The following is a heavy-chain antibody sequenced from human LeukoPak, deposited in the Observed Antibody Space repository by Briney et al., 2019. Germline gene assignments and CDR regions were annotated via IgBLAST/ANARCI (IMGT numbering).Heavy chain of an antibody. Sequence: PGGSLRLSCAASGFTVGNNRISWVRQAPGKGLEWVSTVYGGGNTAYADSVKGRFTISRDTSKNTLLLQMNSLRAEDTAVYYCAKEKLWFGELLLSMDVWGQGTTVTVSS. D-gene: IGHD3-10*01. CDR1: GFTVGNNR. V-gene: IGHV3-53*01. CDR2: VYGGGNT. J-gene: IGHJ6*02. CDR3: AKEKLWFGELLLSMDV.